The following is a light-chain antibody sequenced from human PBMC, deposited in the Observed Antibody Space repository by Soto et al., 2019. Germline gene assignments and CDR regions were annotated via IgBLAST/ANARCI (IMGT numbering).Light chain of an antibody. Sequence: IQFTHSPCSLCLYAIASITITCRASQGISSYLAWYQQKPGKAPKLLIYAASTLQSGVPSRFSGSGSGTEFTLTISSLQPEDFATYYCQQLNSYPRTFGQGTKVDI. CDR1: QGISSY. V-gene: IGKV1-9*01. CDR3: QQLNSYPRT. J-gene: IGKJ1*01. CDR2: AAS.